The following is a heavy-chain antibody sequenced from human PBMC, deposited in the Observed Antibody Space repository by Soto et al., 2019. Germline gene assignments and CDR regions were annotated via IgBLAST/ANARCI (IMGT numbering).Heavy chain of an antibody. CDR2: IVGGVGST. CDR1: GITFRSYS. J-gene: IGHJ4*02. V-gene: IGHV3-23*01. Sequence: VGSQLLSCSSSGITFRSYSMTWVRQAPCKGLWLVLCIVGGVGSTFYAASVKGRFIISRDNFKNTLFMQTNSPRAEDTAIYSCAKQGRQAQTIFGVVIIGPYFDHWGQGTLVTVSS. CDR3: AKQGRQAQTIFGVVIIGPYFDH. D-gene: IGHD3-3*01.